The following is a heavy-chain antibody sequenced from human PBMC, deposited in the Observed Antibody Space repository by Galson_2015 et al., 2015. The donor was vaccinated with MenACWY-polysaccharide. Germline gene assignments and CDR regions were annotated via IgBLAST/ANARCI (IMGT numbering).Heavy chain of an antibody. Sequence: SMRLSGEASGSRFSNYGMNWVRQAPGKGLEWVAVVQYDGSKIVYADTVKGRFTITRDNSKNTLFLEMNSLGAEDTAVYYCAREDSIIVFHSFDTWGQGTMLTVSS. V-gene: IGHV3-30*02. CDR2: VQYDGSKI. J-gene: IGHJ3*02. D-gene: IGHD3-16*02. CDR3: AREDSIIVFHSFDT. CDR1: GSRFSNYG.